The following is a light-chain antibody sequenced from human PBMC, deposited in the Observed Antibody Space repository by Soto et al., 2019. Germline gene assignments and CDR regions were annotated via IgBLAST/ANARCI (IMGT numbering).Light chain of an antibody. CDR1: ESISNW. J-gene: IGKJ1*01. CDR3: QQCNIYPWT. CDR2: KAS. Sequence: DIQMTQSPSTLSASVGDRVTITCRANESISNWLAWYQQRPGKAPKVLIYKASSLESGVPSRFSGSGSGTECTLTISSLQPDDFATYYCQQCNIYPWTFGHGTKVEIK. V-gene: IGKV1-5*03.